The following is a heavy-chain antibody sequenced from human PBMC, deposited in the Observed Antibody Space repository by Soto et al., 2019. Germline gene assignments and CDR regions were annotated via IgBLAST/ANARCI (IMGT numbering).Heavy chain of an antibody. CDR3: ARAGQRWLQLRPFDY. V-gene: IGHV4-34*01. CDR2: INHSGST. D-gene: IGHD5-12*01. J-gene: IGHJ4*02. Sequence: SETLSLTCAVYGGSFSGYYWSWIRQPPGKGLEWIGEINHSGSTNYNPSLKSRVTISVDTSKNQFSLKLSSVTAADTAVYYCARAGQRWLQLRPFDYWGQGTLVTVS. CDR1: GGSFSGYY.